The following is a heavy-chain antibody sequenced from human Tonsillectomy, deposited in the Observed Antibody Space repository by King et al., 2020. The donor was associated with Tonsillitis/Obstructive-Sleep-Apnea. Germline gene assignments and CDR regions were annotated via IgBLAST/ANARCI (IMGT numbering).Heavy chain of an antibody. J-gene: IGHJ4*02. CDR2: IKSKTDGGTT. CDR3: TTDGKIVVSNGFVY. V-gene: IGHV3-15*07. CDR1: GFTFSNAW. D-gene: IGHD1-26*01. Sequence: VQLVESGGGLVKPGGSLRLSCAASGFTFSNAWMNWVRQAPGKGLEWVGRIKSKTDGGTTDYAAPVKGRSTISRDDSKNTLYLHMNSLKTEDTAVSYCTTDGKIVVSNGFVYWGQGTLLTVSS.